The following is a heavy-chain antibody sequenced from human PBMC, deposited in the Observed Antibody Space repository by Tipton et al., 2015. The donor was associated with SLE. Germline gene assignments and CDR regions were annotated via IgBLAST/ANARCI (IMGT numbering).Heavy chain of an antibody. Sequence: TLSLTCTVSGGSFNSSRFYWGWIRQSPGKGLEWIGRIYYLGGTYHNPSLKSRVTMSVDSSRNQFSLRLTSVTVADTAVYYCATTVTTTASYGAFDIWGQGTSVTVSS. V-gene: IGHV4-39*07. CDR1: GGSFNSSRFY. CDR3: ATTVTTTASYGAFDI. D-gene: IGHD4-17*01. J-gene: IGHJ3*02. CDR2: IYYLGGT.